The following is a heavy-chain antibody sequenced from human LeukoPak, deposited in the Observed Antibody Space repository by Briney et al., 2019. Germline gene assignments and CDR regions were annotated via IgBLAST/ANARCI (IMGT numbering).Heavy chain of an antibody. D-gene: IGHD2-21*02. Sequence: GGSLRLSCAASGFTFSSYSMNWVRQAPGKGLEWVSYISSSSSTIYYADFVKGRFTISRDNAKNSLYLQMNSLRAEDTAAYYCARATYGGGDCSNFDYWGQGTLVTVSS. CDR3: ARATYGGGDCSNFDY. V-gene: IGHV3-48*01. J-gene: IGHJ4*02. CDR2: ISSSSSTI. CDR1: GFTFSSYS.